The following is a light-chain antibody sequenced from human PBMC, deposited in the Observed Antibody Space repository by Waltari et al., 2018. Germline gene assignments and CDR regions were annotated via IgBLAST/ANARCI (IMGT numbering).Light chain of an antibody. CDR1: SSIIGRDT. J-gene: IGLJ3*02. CDR2: STN. CDR3: AAWDGSQFARV. Sequence: QSVLTQPPSASGPPGPRPTISCSGSSSIIGRDTVHWYQQLPGTAPRLLIYSTNQRPSGVPDRFSGSKSGTSAFLAISGLQSEDESDYYCAAWDGSQFARVFGGGTKLSVL. V-gene: IGLV1-44*01.